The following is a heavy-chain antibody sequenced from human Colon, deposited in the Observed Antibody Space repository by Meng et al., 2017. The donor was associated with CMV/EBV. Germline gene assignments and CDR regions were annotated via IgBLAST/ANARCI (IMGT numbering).Heavy chain of an antibody. J-gene: IGHJ6*02. Sequence: ASVKVSCKALGYTGYYIHWVRQVPGGGLEWMGWVNMDSDSTRYAQKFQGRVTMARDTSLTSASMELSSLTSDDTAVYYCARDPECSPSSPTCDYYYYGMDVWGQGTTVTVSS. CDR2: VNMDSDST. CDR1: GYTGYY. CDR3: ARDPECSPSSPTCDYYYYGMDV. D-gene: IGHD6-6*01. V-gene: IGHV1-2*02.